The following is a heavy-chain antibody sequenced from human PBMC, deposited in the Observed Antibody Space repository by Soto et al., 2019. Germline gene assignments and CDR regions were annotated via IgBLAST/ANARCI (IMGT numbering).Heavy chain of an antibody. J-gene: IGHJ4*02. Sequence: GGSLRLSCAASGFTFSGSAMHWVRQASGKGLEWVGRIRSKANSYATAYAASVKGRFTISRDDSKNTAYLQMNSLKTEDTAVYYCTRLPDPLVPATAMVPTIRDWGQGTLVTVSS. V-gene: IGHV3-73*01. CDR3: TRLPDPLVPATAMVPTIRD. D-gene: IGHD3-10*01. CDR1: GFTFSGSA. CDR2: IRSKANSYAT.